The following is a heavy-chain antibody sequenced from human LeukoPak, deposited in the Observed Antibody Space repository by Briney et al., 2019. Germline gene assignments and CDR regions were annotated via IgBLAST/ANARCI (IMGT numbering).Heavy chain of an antibody. CDR3: AREPCSSGLDY. D-gene: IGHD6-19*01. Sequence: GGSLRLSCAASGFTFSSYAMHWVRQAPGKGLEWVAVISYDGSNKYYADSVKGRFTISRDNSKNTLYLQMNSLRAEDTAVYYCAREPCSSGLDYWGQGTLVTVSS. J-gene: IGHJ4*02. CDR2: ISYDGSNK. V-gene: IGHV3-30-3*01. CDR1: GFTFSSYA.